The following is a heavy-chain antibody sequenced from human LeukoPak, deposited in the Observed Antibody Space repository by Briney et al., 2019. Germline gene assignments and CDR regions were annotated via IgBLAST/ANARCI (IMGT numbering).Heavy chain of an antibody. D-gene: IGHD2-2*01. CDR2: IEQDGSEK. CDR1: GFTFSSYW. CDR3: ARDFICSSTSCNGY. Sequence: GGSLRLSCAASGFTFSSYWMSWVRQAPGKGLEWVANIEQDGSEKYYVDSVKGRFTISRDNAKNSLYLQMNSLRAEDTAVYYCARDFICSSTSCNGYWGQGTLVTVSS. V-gene: IGHV3-7*03. J-gene: IGHJ4*02.